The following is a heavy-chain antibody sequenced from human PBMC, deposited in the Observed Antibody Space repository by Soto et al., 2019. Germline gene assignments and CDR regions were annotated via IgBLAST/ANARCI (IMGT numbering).Heavy chain of an antibody. J-gene: IGHJ5*02. D-gene: IGHD3-9*01. CDR2: ISDSGGST. CDR3: AKDASLTSYYNEFDP. CDR1: GFIFSNYA. Sequence: GGSLRLCCAASGFIFSNYAMNWVRQAPGKGLEWVSSISDSGGSTYYADSVKGRFTISRDNSKTTMYLQMNSLRAEDTAVYYCAKDASLTSYYNEFDPWGQGTLVTVS. V-gene: IGHV3-23*01.